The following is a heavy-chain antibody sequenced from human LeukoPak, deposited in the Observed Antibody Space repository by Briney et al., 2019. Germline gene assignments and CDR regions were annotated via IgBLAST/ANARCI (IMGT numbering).Heavy chain of an antibody. J-gene: IGHJ4*02. Sequence: TAGGSLRLSCAASGFTFSSYSMNWVRQAPGKGLEWVSSISSSSSYIYYADSVKGRFTISRDNAKNSLYLQMNSLRAEDTAVYYCERDGASSPSFDYWGQGTLVTVSS. CDR1: GFTFSSYS. CDR3: ERDGASSPSFDY. D-gene: IGHD6-6*01. CDR2: ISSSSSYI. V-gene: IGHV3-21*01.